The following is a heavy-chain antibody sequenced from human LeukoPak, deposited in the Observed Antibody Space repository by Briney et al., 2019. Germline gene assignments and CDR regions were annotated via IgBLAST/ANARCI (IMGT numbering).Heavy chain of an antibody. Sequence: GGSLRLSCAASGFTFSDYWIYWVRQAPGKGLVWVSHVNSDGSGTDYADSVKGRLTISRDNAKNTLYLQMNSLRVEDTAVYYCVCLGLGGLSLDWGQGTLVTVSS. V-gene: IGHV3-74*01. CDR1: GFTFSDYW. CDR2: VNSDGSGT. J-gene: IGHJ4*02. CDR3: VCLGLGGLSLD. D-gene: IGHD3-16*01.